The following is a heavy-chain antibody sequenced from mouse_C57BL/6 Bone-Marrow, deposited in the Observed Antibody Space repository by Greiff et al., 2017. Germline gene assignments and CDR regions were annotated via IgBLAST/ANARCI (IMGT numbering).Heavy chain of an antibody. Sequence: EVQVVESGGGLVKPGGSLKLSCAASGFTFSSYAMSWVRQTPEKRLEWVATISDGGSYTYYPDNVKDRFTISRDNAKNNLYLQMSHLKSEDTAMYYCARGGMVTTDFDYWGQGTTLTVSS. J-gene: IGHJ2*01. CDR2: ISDGGSYT. V-gene: IGHV5-4*01. CDR3: ARGGMVTTDFDY. CDR1: GFTFSSYA. D-gene: IGHD2-2*01.